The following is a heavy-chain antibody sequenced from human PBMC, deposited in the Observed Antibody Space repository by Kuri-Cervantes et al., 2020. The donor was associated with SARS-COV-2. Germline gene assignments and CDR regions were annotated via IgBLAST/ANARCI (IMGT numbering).Heavy chain of an antibody. CDR1: GFTFSSYA. D-gene: IGHD2/OR15-2a*01. Sequence: GESLKISCAASGFTFSSYAMSWVRQAPGKGLEWVSGISGSGANTYYADSVKGWFTISRDNSKNTLYLQMNSLRVEDTAVYYCVKDSRVYYFDYWGQGTLVTVSS. V-gene: IGHV3-23*01. CDR3: VKDSRVYYFDY. CDR2: ISGSGANT. J-gene: IGHJ4*02.